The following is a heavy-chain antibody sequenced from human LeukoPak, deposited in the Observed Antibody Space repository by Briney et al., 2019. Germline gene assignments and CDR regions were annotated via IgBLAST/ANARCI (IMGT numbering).Heavy chain of an antibody. CDR3: ARDLPRRGHLGGYPFDY. D-gene: IGHD3-16*01. J-gene: IGHJ4*02. V-gene: IGHV1-69*05. CDR1: GGTFSSYA. Sequence: ASVKVSCKASGGTFSSYAISWVGQAPGQGGEWMGRIIHIFGTANYTQKFQGTVTITTDESTSTAYMELSSLRSEDTAVYYCARDLPRRGHLGGYPFDYWGQGTLVTVSS. CDR2: IIHIFGTA.